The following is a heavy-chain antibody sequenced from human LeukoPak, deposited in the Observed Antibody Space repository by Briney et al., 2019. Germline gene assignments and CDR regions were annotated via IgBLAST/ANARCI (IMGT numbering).Heavy chain of an antibody. J-gene: IGHJ6*02. CDR1: GFTFSDYY. CDR2: ISSSGSTI. V-gene: IGHV3-11*01. CDR3: ARNQGAYSSGWQPNYDDGTGV. D-gene: IGHD6-19*01. Sequence: GGSLRLSCAASGFTFSDYYMSWIRQAPGKGLEWVSYISSSGSTIYYADSVKGRFTISRDNAKNSLYLQMNSLRAEDTGVYYCARNQGAYSSGWQPNYDDGTGVRGPGATGTVSS.